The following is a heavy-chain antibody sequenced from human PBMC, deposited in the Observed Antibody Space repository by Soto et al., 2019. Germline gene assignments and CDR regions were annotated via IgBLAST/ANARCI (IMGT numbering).Heavy chain of an antibody. CDR3: AREAPYCTSATCPKFYDMDV. D-gene: IGHD2-8*02. CDR1: GGTFGSSA. J-gene: IGHJ6*02. CDR2: IIPILNAP. V-gene: IGHV1-69*13. Sequence: SVKVSCKASGGTFGSSAITWVRRAPGQGLEWLGVIIPILNAPAYAQKFQARVVITAEEITNTAYMELNSLRFDDTAVYYCAREAPYCTSATCPKFYDMDVWGQGTTVTVSS.